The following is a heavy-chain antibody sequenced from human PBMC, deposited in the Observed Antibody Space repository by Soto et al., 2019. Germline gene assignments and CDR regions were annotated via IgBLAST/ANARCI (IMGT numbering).Heavy chain of an antibody. CDR1: GGSIRSGGDY. CDR3: ASHTYGSGSYRKAKPLDSDY. Sequence: SETLSLTCTVSGGSIRSGGDYCSWIRQHPGKGLEWIGYIYYSGSTYYNPSLKSRVTISVDTSKNQFSLKLSSVTAADTAVYYCASHTYGSGSYRKAKPLDSDYWCQGTLVTVPQ. J-gene: IGHJ4*02. D-gene: IGHD3-10*01. CDR2: IYYSGST. V-gene: IGHV4-31*03.